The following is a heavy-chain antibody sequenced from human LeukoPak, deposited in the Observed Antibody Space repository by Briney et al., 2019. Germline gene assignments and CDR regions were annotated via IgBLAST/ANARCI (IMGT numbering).Heavy chain of an antibody. V-gene: IGHV4-4*07. J-gene: IGHJ3*02. CDR1: GASINTFY. D-gene: IGHD5-12*01. CDR2: FYASGTT. Sequence: PSETLSLTCIMSGASINTFYWSWIRQPAGRGLEWIGRFYASGTTYYNPALNSRAAVSTDTSKNIFSLKLTSVTAADTAVYYCARSAFSGFDIWGRGTMVTVSS. CDR3: ARSAFSGFDI.